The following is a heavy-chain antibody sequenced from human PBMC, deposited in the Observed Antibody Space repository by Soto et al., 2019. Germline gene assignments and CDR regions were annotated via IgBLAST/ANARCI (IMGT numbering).Heavy chain of an antibody. CDR3: ARDRMVRGVIRKLGYYFDF. J-gene: IGHJ4*02. CDR2: ISGSGGST. Sequence: GGSLRLSCAASGFTFSSYAMSWVRQAPGKGLEWVSAISGSGGSTYYADSVKGRFTISRDIYKNTLYLQMNSLRAEDTAVYYCARDRMVRGVIRKLGYYFDFWGQGTLVTVSS. V-gene: IGHV3-23*01. D-gene: IGHD3-10*01. CDR1: GFTFSSYA.